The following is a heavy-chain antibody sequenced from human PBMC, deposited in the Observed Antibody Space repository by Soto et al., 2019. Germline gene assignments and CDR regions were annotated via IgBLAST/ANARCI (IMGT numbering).Heavy chain of an antibody. CDR2: IIPIFGTA. J-gene: IGHJ6*02. CDR1: GGTFSSYA. CDR3: AREKEYGMDV. V-gene: IGHV1-69*13. Sequence: ASVKVSCKASGGTFSSYAISWVRQAPGQGLEWMGGIIPIFGTANYAQKFQGRVTITADESTSTAYMELSSLRSEDTAVYYCAREKEYGMDVWGQGTTVTVSS.